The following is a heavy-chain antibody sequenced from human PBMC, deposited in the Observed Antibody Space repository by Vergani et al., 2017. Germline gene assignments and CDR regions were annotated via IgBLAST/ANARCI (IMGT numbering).Heavy chain of an antibody. CDR2: IYYSGST. V-gene: IGHV4-59*01. CDR3: ARGVVVPAAHDAFDI. J-gene: IGHJ3*02. Sequence: QVQLQESGPGLVKPSETLSLTCTVSGGSISSYYWSWIRQPPGKGLEWIGYIYYSGSTNYNPSLKSRVTISVDTSKNQFSLKLSSVTAADTAVYYFARGVVVPAAHDAFDIWGQGTMVTVSS. CDR1: GGSISSYY. D-gene: IGHD2-2*01.